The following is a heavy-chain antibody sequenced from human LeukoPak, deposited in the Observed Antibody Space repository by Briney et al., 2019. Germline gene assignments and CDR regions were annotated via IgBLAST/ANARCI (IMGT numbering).Heavy chain of an antibody. D-gene: IGHD4-17*01. V-gene: IGHV1-69*04. CDR3: ARMTTVTTEVDAFDI. Sequence: SVKVSCKASGGTFSSYAISWVRQAPGQGLEWMGRIIPILGIANYAQKFQGRVTITADKSTSTAYMELSSLRSEDTAVYYCARMTTVTTEVDAFDIWGQGTMVTVSS. CDR1: GGTFSSYA. J-gene: IGHJ3*02. CDR2: IIPILGIA.